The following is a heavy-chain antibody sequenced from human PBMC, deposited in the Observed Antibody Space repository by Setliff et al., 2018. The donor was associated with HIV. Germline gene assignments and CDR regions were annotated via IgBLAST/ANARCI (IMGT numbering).Heavy chain of an antibody. CDR2: ISWNSGST. CDR1: GFTFDDYA. V-gene: IGHV3-9*01. J-gene: IGHJ4*02. CDR3: TRNPHSSGWYLLDY. D-gene: IGHD6-19*01. Sequence: GGSLRLSCAASGFTFDDYAMHWVRQAPGKGLEWVAGISWNSGSTGYADSVKGRFTISRDNAKNTLYLQMNSLRAEDTAVYYCTRNPHSSGWYLLDYWAQGTQVTVSS.